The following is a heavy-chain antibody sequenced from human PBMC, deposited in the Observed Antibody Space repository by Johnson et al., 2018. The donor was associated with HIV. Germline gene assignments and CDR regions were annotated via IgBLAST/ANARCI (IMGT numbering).Heavy chain of an antibody. Sequence: MHWVRQATGKGLEWVSELGTAGDTYYPGSVKGRFTISRENAKNSLYLQMNSLRAEDTAVYYCARAASDAFDIWGQGTMVTVSS. CDR2: LGTAGDT. J-gene: IGHJ3*02. CDR3: ARAASDAFDI. V-gene: IGHV3-13*01.